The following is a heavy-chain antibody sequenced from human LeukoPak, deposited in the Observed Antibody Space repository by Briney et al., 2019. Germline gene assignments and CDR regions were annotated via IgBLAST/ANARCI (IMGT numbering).Heavy chain of an antibody. V-gene: IGHV3-7*04. D-gene: IGHD4-17*01. CDR3: ARVPATVRADY. CDR2: INQDGSAT. CDR1: GFTFSNYW. Sequence: GESLRLSCAVSGFTFSNYWMSWVRHAPGKGLEWVANINQDGSATYYVVSVKGRFTISRDNAKNSLFLHMSSLTAEDTALYFCARVPATVRADYWGQGTLVTVSS. J-gene: IGHJ4*02.